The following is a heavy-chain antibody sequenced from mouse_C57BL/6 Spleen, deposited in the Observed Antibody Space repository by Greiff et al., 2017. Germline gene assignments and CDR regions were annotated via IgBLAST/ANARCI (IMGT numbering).Heavy chain of an antibody. V-gene: IGHV14-4*01. CDR3: TTEGYYGSRSV. J-gene: IGHJ1*03. CDR2: IDPESGDT. Sequence: VQLQQSGAELVRPGASVKMSCTASGFNFTDDYMHWVKQRPEQGLEWIGWIDPESGDTKYAWKFQGKATITADTSSNTAYLQLSSLTSEDSAVYYCTTEGYYGSRSVWGTGTTVTVSS. D-gene: IGHD1-1*01. CDR1: GFNFTDDY.